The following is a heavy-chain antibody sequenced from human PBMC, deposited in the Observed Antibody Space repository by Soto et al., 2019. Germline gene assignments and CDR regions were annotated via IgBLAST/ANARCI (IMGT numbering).Heavy chain of an antibody. J-gene: IGHJ4*02. V-gene: IGHV3-33*01. CDR1: GFMFSNHG. D-gene: IGHD1-1*01. CDR3: VRGDNWNDEASDY. Sequence: QVQLVESGGGVVQPGRSLRLSCAASGFMFSNHGMHWVRQAPGKGLEWVAVMWSDGNNRYYADSVKGRFAISRDNSKNTVYLQMNSLRAADTAVYYCVRGDNWNDEASDYCGQGTLVTVSS. CDR2: MWSDGNNR.